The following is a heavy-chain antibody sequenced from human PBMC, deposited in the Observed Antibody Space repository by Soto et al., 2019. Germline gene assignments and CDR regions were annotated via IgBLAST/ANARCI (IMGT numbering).Heavy chain of an antibody. Sequence: LSLTCAVSGYSISSGYYWGWIRQPPGKGLEWIGSIYHSGSTYYNPSLKSRVTISVDTPKNQFSLKLSSVTAADTAVYYCARAYSSGWYYFDYWGQGTLVTVSS. CDR3: ARAYSSGWYYFDY. J-gene: IGHJ4*02. CDR2: IYHSGST. D-gene: IGHD6-19*01. CDR1: GYSISSGYY. V-gene: IGHV4-38-2*01.